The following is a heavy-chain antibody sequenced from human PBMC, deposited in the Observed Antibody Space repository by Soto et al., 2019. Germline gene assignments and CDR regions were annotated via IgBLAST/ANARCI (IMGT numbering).Heavy chain of an antibody. CDR1: GVTFSSYA. Sequence: SVKVSCKASGVTFSSYAISWVRQAPGQGLEWMGGIIPIFGTANYARKFQGRVTITADESTSTAYMELSSLRSEDTAVYYCARFRGVGATASYYYYGMDVWGQGTTVTVSS. CDR2: IIPIFGTA. J-gene: IGHJ6*02. CDR3: ARFRGVGATASYYYYGMDV. V-gene: IGHV1-69*13. D-gene: IGHD1-26*01.